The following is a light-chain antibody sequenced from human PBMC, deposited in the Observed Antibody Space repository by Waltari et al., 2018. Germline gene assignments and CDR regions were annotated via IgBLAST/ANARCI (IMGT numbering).Light chain of an antibody. CDR3: QSFDSNLNGGVL. CDR2: GNT. J-gene: IGLJ2*01. V-gene: IGLV1-40*01. CDR1: SSNIGAGND. Sequence: QSVLTQPPSVSGAPGQRVTISCTWSSSNIGAGNDVHWYQHLPGTAPKLLIYGNTDRPSGVPDRFSGAKSGTSASLAITGLRAEDEANYYCQSFDSNLNGGVLFGGGTKLTVL.